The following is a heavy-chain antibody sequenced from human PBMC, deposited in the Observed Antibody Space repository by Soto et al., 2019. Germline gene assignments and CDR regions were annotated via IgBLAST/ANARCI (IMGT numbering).Heavy chain of an antibody. CDR3: ARGQEVGAHFFDS. CDR2: IGTAGDT. CDR1: GFTFSGFD. V-gene: IGHV3-13*01. J-gene: IGHJ4*02. D-gene: IGHD2-15*01. Sequence: EVQLVESGGNLVQPGGSLRLSCEASGFTFSGFDMHWVRQPTGKGLEWVSTIGTAGDTYYAVSVKGRFTISRDNAKNSLSLQMNSLRAGDTYVYFCARGQEVGAHFFDSWGQGTQVTVSS.